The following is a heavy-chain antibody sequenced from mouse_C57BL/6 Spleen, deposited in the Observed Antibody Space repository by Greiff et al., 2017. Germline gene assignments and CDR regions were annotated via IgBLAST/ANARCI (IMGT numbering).Heavy chain of an antibody. D-gene: IGHD2-5*01. J-gene: IGHJ1*03. CDR1: GFNINNTY. CDR2: IDPANGDT. V-gene: IGHV14-3*01. CDR3: ASGSKYGYFDV. Sequence: VQLQQSVAELVRPGASVKLSCTASGFNINNTYMHWVKQRPEQGLEWIGRIDPANGDTKYNPKFQGKATITADTSSNTAYLQLSSLTSEDTAIYYCASGSKYGYFDVWGTGTTVTVSS.